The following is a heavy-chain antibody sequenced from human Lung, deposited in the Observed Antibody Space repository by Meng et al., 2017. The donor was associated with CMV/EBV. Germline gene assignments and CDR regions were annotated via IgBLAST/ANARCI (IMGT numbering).Heavy chain of an antibody. Sequence: ASXXVSXKTSGGTFSNYPINWVRQAPGQGLEWMGWMNPNSGNTGYAQNFQGRVTMTRNTSISTVYMELSGLRSEDTAVYYCARRRGGSSWGDFDYWGQGTLVTVSS. CDR3: ARRRGGSSWGDFDY. CDR1: GGTFSNYP. CDR2: MNPNSGNT. V-gene: IGHV1-8*02. D-gene: IGHD6-6*01. J-gene: IGHJ4*02.